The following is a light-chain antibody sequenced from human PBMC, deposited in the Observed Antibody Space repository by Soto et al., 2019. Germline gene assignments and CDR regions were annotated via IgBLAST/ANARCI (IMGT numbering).Light chain of an antibody. CDR2: DVS. CDR1: SSDVGGYDY. Sequence: HSALTQPRSVSGSPGQSVTISCTGTSSDVGGYDYVSWYQQHPGKVPKLMIYDVSKRPSGVPDRFSGSKSGNTASLTISGLQAEYEADYYCCSYAVRLYVFGTRPKVPVL. CDR3: CSYAVRLYV. J-gene: IGLJ1*01. V-gene: IGLV2-11*01.